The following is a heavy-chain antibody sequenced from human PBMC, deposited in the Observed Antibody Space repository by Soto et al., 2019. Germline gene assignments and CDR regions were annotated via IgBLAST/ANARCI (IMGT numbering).Heavy chain of an antibody. CDR1: GGSITSYY. V-gene: IGHV4-59*01. D-gene: IGHD3-10*01. CDR3: ARYGSGRPATY. Sequence: QVQLQESGPGLVKPSETLSLTCTVSGGSITSYYWTWIRQPPGKGLEWIGYIYSSGSTNYNPSLKSRVTISVDTSKNQFSLKLNSVTAADTAVYYCARYGSGRPATYWGQGTLVTVSS. CDR2: IYSSGST. J-gene: IGHJ4*02.